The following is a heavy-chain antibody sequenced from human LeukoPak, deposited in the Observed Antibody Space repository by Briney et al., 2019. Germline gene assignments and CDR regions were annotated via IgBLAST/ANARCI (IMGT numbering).Heavy chain of an antibody. CDR1: GGTFSSYA. Sequence: AASVKVSCKASGGTFSSYAISWVRQAPGQGLEWMGGIIPIFGTTNYAQKFQDRVTITADKSTSTAYMELSSLRSEDTAVYYCAKTLSRPRGINMDRGVVQQSYYFDYWGRGTLVTVSS. D-gene: IGHD3-10*01. V-gene: IGHV1-69*06. J-gene: IGHJ4*02. CDR3: AKTLSRPRGINMDRGVVQQSYYFDY. CDR2: IIPIFGTT.